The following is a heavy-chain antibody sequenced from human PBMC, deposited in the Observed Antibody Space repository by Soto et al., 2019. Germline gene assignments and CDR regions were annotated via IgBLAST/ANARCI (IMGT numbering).Heavy chain of an antibody. CDR2: ILPIFGTA. D-gene: IGHD3-16*01. J-gene: IGHJ3*02. CDR3: ARGHDSGGNSAAFDI. Sequence: QVQLVQSGAEVKKPGSSVKVSCKASGGTFTTSSINWVRQAPGQRPEWMGNILPIFGTAAYAQKFQDRVTFTADKSTNTAYMELPSLLSEDTAVYYCARGHDSGGNSAAFDIWGQGTVVTVSS. V-gene: IGHV1-69*14. CDR1: GGTFTTSS.